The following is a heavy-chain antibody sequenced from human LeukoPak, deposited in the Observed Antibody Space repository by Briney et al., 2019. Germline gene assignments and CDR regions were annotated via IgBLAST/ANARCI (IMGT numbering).Heavy chain of an antibody. CDR1: GFTFSSYS. V-gene: IGHV3-21*01. J-gene: IGHJ4*02. CDR2: ISSSSSYI. CDR3: ARLDSLGYSSSWHRLGEDY. Sequence: GGSLRLSCAASGFTFSSYSMNWVRQAPGKGLEWVSSISSSSSYIYYADSVKGRFTISRDNAKNSLYLQMNSLRAEDTAVYYCARLDSLGYSSSWHRLGEDYWGQGTLVTVSS. D-gene: IGHD6-13*01.